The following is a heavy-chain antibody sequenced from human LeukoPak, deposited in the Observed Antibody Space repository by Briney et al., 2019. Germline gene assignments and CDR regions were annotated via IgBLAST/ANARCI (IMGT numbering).Heavy chain of an antibody. J-gene: IGHJ3*02. CDR3: ARGDLYSSMVNEGAFDI. D-gene: IGHD5-18*01. V-gene: IGHV3-21*01. CDR1: GFTFSTYN. Sequence: PGGSLRLSCAASGFTFSTYNMNWVRQAPGKGLEWVSSISRSDIYISYADSVKGRFTISRDNAKNSLYLQMNSLRAEDTAVYYCARGDLYSSMVNEGAFDIWGQGTMVTVSS. CDR2: ISRSDIYI.